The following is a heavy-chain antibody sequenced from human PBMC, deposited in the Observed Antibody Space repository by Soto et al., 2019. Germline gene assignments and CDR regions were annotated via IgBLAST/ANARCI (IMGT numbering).Heavy chain of an antibody. J-gene: IGHJ5*02. CDR2: IFYNGST. CDR1: GGSISHYH. Sequence: QLQLQESGPGLVKSSETLSLTCTVSGGSISHYHWNWIRQAPGKGMEWIGYIFYNGSTHYNPSLTSRVTISVDMSKNRLSLTLTSVTAADTAVYYCARSFYPWGQGTLVTVSS. CDR3: ARSFYP. V-gene: IGHV4-59*01.